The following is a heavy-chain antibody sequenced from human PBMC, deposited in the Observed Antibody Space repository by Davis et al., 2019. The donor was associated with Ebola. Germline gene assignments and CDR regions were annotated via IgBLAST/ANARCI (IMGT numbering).Heavy chain of an antibody. CDR2: INHSGST. CDR3: AMRSSSIMGFDY. CDR1: GGSFSGYY. D-gene: IGHD6-6*01. V-gene: IGHV4-34*01. Sequence: SETLSLTCAVYGGSFSGYYWSWIRQPPGKGLEWIGEINHSGSTNYNPSLKSQVTISVDTSKNQFSLKLSSVTAADTAVYYCAMRSSSIMGFDYWGQGTLVTVSS. J-gene: IGHJ4*02.